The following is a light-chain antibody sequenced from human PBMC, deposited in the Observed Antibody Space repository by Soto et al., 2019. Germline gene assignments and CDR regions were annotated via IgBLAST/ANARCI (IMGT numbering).Light chain of an antibody. V-gene: IGLV2-11*01. CDR1: SSDVGAYNY. Sequence: QSALTQPRSVSGSPGQSVTNSCTGTSSDVGAYNYVSWYQQHPAKAPNLMIYDVSKRPSGVPDRFSGSKSGNTASLTISGLQAEDEGDYYCCSYTNSAYVFGTGTKLTVL. CDR2: DVS. J-gene: IGLJ1*01. CDR3: CSYTNSAYV.